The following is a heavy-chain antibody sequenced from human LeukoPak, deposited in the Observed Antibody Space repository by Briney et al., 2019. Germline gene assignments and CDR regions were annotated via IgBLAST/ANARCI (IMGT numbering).Heavy chain of an antibody. V-gene: IGHV4-4*02. Sequence: SGTLSLTCAVSGGSISSSNWWNWVRQPPGKGLEWIGEIHHSGSTNYSPSLKSRVTISVDKSKNQFSLNLSSVTAADTAVYYCARDREVMWSHYGMDVWGQGTTVTVSS. CDR3: ARDREVMWSHYGMDV. CDR1: GGSISSSNW. CDR2: IHHSGST. D-gene: IGHD2-21*01. J-gene: IGHJ6*02.